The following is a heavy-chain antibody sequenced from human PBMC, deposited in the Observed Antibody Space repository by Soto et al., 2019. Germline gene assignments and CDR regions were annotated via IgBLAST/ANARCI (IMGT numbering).Heavy chain of an antibody. CDR1: GFTFSSYG. Sequence: GGSLRLSCAASGFTFSSYGMHWVRQAPGKGLEWVAVISYDGSNKYYADSVKGRFTISRDNSKNTLYLQMNSLRAEDTAVYYCAKDGKAAAAYWGQGTLVTVSS. D-gene: IGHD6-13*01. CDR3: AKDGKAAAAY. CDR2: ISYDGSNK. J-gene: IGHJ4*02. V-gene: IGHV3-30*18.